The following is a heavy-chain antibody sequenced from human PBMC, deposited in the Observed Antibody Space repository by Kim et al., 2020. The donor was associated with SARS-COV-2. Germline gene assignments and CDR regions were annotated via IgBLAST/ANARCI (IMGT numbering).Heavy chain of an antibody. V-gene: IGHV3-48*02. CDR3: ARDEPAQLLFSPGFRELPARNAFDI. CDR2: ISSSSSTI. J-gene: IGHJ3*02. CDR1: GFTFSSYS. Sequence: GGSLRLSCAASGFTFSSYSMNWVRQAPGKGLEWVSYISSSSSTIYYADSVKGRFTISRDNAKNSLYLQMNSLRDEDTAVYYCARDEPAQLLFSPGFRELPARNAFDIWGQGTMVTVSS. D-gene: IGHD3-10*01.